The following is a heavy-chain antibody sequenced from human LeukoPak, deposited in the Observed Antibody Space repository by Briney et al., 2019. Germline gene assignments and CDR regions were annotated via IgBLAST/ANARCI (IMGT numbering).Heavy chain of an antibody. CDR1: GFTFGDYA. V-gene: IGHV3-49*04. Sequence: GGSLRLSCTASGFTFGDYAMSWVRQAPGKGLEWVGFIRSKAYGGTTDYAAPVKGRFTISRDDSKNTLYLQMNSLKTEDTAVYYCTTDHYQLLTYFDYWGQGTLVTVSS. CDR3: TTDHYQLLTYFDY. J-gene: IGHJ4*02. D-gene: IGHD2-2*01. CDR2: IRSKAYGGTT.